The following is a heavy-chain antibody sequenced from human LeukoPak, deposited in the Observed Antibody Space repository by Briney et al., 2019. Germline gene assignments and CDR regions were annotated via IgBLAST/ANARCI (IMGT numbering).Heavy chain of an antibody. V-gene: IGHV4-59*08. D-gene: IGHD2-21*01. CDR3: ARHRFASPLDS. Sequence: SETLSLTCTVSGVSSSSSYWSWIRQPPGKGLEWIGYIFYTGDSNHNPSFKSRVSISLDTSKDQISLKLYSVTAADTAVYYCARHRFASPLDSWGQGTLVTVSS. CDR2: IFYTGDS. J-gene: IGHJ4*02. CDR1: GVSSSSSY.